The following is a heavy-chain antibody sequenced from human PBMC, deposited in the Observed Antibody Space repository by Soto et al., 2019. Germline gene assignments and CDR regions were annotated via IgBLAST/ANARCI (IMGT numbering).Heavy chain of an antibody. CDR2: ISSSSSYI. Sequence: GGSLRLSCAASGFTFSSYSMNWVRQAPGKGLEWVSSISSSSSYIYYADSVKGRFTISRDNAKNSLYLQMNSLRAEDTAVYYCARDLGHGGEPSVNYYDSSGYHFIVDYWGQGTLVTVSS. J-gene: IGHJ4*02. D-gene: IGHD3-22*01. CDR1: GFTFSSYS. CDR3: ARDLGHGGEPSVNYYDSSGYHFIVDY. V-gene: IGHV3-21*01.